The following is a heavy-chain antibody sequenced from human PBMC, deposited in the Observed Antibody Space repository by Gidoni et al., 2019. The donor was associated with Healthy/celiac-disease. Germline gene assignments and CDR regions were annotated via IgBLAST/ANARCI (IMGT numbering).Heavy chain of an antibody. CDR2: ISSISSYT. Sequence: QVQLVESGGGLVKPGGSLRLSCAASGFTFSDYYMSWIRQAPGKGLEWVSYISSISSYTNYADSVKGRFTISRDNAKNSLYLQMNSLRAEDTAVYYCARVAVAGTVSDYWGQGTLVTVSS. CDR1: GFTFSDYY. D-gene: IGHD6-19*01. CDR3: ARVAVAGTVSDY. J-gene: IGHJ4*02. V-gene: IGHV3-11*05.